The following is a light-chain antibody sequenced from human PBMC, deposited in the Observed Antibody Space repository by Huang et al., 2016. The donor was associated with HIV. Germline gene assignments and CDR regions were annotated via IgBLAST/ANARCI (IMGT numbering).Light chain of an antibody. J-gene: IGKJ5*01. V-gene: IGKV3-11*01. CDR2: DAS. Sequence: EIVLSQSPATLSLSPGERATLSCRASQSVSSYLAWFQQKPGQAPRLLIYDASNRATDTPARFSGSGSGTDFTLTISSLEAEDFAVYYCQQHRNWPITFGQGTRLEIK. CDR3: QQHRNWPIT. CDR1: QSVSSY.